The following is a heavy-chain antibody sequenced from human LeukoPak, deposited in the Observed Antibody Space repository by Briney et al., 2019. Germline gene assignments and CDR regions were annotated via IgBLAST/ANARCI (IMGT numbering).Heavy chain of an antibody. CDR1: GFTFSSYA. CDR3: AKDIDNGDYVVY. V-gene: IGHV3-23*01. Sequence: PGGSLRLSCAASGFTFSSYAMNWVRQAPGKGLKWVSGFRGSGAATFYADSVKGRFTISRDNSKNALYLHMNSLSAEDTAVYYCAKDIDNGDYVVYWGQGTLVTVSS. D-gene: IGHD4-17*01. J-gene: IGHJ4*02. CDR2: FRGSGAAT.